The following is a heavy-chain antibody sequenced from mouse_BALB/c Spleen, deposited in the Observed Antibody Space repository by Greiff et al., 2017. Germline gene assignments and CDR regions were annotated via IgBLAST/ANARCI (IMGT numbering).Heavy chain of an antibody. CDR2: ILPGSGST. CDR1: GYTFSSYW. CDR3: ADYRYDWYFDV. Sequence: QVQLQQPGAELMKPGASVKISCKATGYTFSSYWIEWVKQRPGHGLEWIGEILPGSGSTNYNEKFKGKATFTADTSSNTAYMQLSSLTSEDSAVYYCADYRYDWYFDVWGAGTTVTVSS. V-gene: IGHV1-9*01. J-gene: IGHJ1*01. D-gene: IGHD2-14*01.